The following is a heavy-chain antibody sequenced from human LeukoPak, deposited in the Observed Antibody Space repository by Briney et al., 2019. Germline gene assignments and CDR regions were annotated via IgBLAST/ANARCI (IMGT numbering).Heavy chain of an antibody. Sequence: PSETLSLTCTVSGGSISSSSYYWGWIRQPPGKGLEWIGSIYYSGSTYYNPSLKSRVTISVDTSKNQFSLKLSSVTAADTAVYYCARHFPRYCSGGSCTEFDPWGQGTLVTVSS. J-gene: IGHJ5*02. CDR1: GGSISSSSYY. CDR3: ARHFPRYCSGGSCTEFDP. CDR2: IYYSGST. V-gene: IGHV4-39*01. D-gene: IGHD2-15*01.